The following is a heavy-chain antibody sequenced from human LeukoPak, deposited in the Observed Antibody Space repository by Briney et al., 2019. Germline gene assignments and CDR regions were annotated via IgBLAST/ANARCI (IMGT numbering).Heavy chain of an antibody. CDR1: GGSFSGYY. Sequence: PSETLSLTCAVYGGSFSGYYWSWIRQPPGKGLEWIGEINHSGSTNYNPSLKSRVTISVDTSKNQFSLKLSSVTAADTAVYYCARFASRTYFWGARRAFDIWGQGTMVTVSS. CDR3: ARFASRTYFWGARRAFDI. J-gene: IGHJ3*02. CDR2: INHSGST. V-gene: IGHV4-34*01. D-gene: IGHD3-3*01.